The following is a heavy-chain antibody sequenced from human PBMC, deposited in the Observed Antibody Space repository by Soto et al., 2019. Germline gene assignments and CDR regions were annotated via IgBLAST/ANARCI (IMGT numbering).Heavy chain of an antibody. CDR1: GGSISSYY. V-gene: IGHV4-59*01. J-gene: IGHJ5*02. CDR3: AREYSSGWYNWFDP. Sequence: KSSETLSLTCTVSGGSISSYYWSWIRQPPGKGLEWIGYIYYSGNTNYNPSLNSRVTISVDTSKNQFSLKLSSVTAADTAVYYCAREYSSGWYNWFDPWGQGTLVTVSS. D-gene: IGHD6-19*01. CDR2: IYYSGNT.